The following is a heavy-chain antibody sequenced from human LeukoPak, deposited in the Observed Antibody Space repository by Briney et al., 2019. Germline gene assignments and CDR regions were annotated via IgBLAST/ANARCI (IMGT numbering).Heavy chain of an antibody. J-gene: IGHJ6*02. CDR1: GFAFSDSW. CDR3: ATYTHWVAGDV. Sequence: GRSLRLSCAAPGFAFSDSWMSWVRQAPGKGLEWVANMNQDGSAIDYVDSVKGRFTISRDNAMNSLYLEMSSLRAEDTAVYYCATYTHWVAGDVWGQGTTVTVSS. D-gene: IGHD3-16*01. CDR2: MNQDGSAI. V-gene: IGHV3-7*01.